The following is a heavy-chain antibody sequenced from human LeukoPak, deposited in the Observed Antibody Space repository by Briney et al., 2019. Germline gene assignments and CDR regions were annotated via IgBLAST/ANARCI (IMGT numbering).Heavy chain of an antibody. CDR1: GFTFDDYA. J-gene: IGHJ4*02. V-gene: IGHV3-9*01. Sequence: PGRSLRLSCAASGFTFDDYAMHWVRQAPGKGLEWVSGISWNSGSIGYADSVKGRFTISRDNAKNSLYLQMNSLGAEDTAVYYCAKGARYFDWLPLDYWGQGTLVTVSS. D-gene: IGHD3-9*01. CDR3: AKGARYFDWLPLDY. CDR2: ISWNSGSI.